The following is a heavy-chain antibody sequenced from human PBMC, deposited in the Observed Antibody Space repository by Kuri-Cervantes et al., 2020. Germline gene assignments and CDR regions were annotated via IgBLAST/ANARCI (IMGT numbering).Heavy chain of an antibody. J-gene: IGHJ4*02. Sequence: GGSLRLSCAASGFTFNIYGMHWVRQAPGKRLEWVSVISYDGSNKYYADSVKGRFTVSRDNSKNTLYLQMNSLRPEDTAVYYCSRDFFVLGDYGGNSMSYFDYWGQGTLVTVSS. CDR2: ISYDGSNK. V-gene: IGHV3-30*03. CDR3: SRDFFVLGDYGGNSMSYFDY. CDR1: GFTFNIYG. D-gene: IGHD4-23*01.